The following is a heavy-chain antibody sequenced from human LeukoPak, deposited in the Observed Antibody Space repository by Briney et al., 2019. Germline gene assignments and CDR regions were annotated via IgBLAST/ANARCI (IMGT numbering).Heavy chain of an antibody. V-gene: IGHV3-7*01. Sequence: PGGSLRLSCAASGFTSSSYWMSWVRQAPGKGLEWVANIKQDGSEKYYVDSVKGRFTISRDNAKNSLYLQMNSLRAEDTAVYYCARVGYSSGWYTGIFDYWGQGTLVTVSS. J-gene: IGHJ4*02. D-gene: IGHD6-19*01. CDR3: ARVGYSSGWYTGIFDY. CDR2: IKQDGSEK. CDR1: GFTSSSYW.